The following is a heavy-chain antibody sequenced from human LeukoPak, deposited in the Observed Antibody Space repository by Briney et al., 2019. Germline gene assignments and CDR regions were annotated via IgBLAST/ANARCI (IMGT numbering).Heavy chain of an antibody. Sequence: GASVKVSCKASGYTFTSYGISWVRQAPGQGLEWMGWISAYNGNTNYAQKLQGRVTMTTDTSTSTAYMELRSLRSDDTAVYYCARDRHVPAAILSVLSPRPSGGGAADAEYFQHWGQGTLVTVSS. CDR3: ARDRHVPAAILSVLSPRPSGGGAADAEYFQH. J-gene: IGHJ1*01. D-gene: IGHD2-2*01. CDR1: GYTFTSYG. V-gene: IGHV1-18*01. CDR2: ISAYNGNT.